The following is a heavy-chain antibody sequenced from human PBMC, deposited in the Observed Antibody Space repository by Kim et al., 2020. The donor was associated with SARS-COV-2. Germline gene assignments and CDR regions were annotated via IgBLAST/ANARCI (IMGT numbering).Heavy chain of an antibody. D-gene: IGHD2-2*02. CDR2: ISGSGGST. V-gene: IGHV3-23*01. CDR3: AKGLIRYCSSTSCYNDGMDV. CDR1: GFTFSSYA. Sequence: GGSLRLSCAASGFTFSSYAMSWVRQAPGKGLEWVSAISGSGGSTYYADSVKGRFTISRDNSKNTLYPQMNSLRAEDTAVYYCAKGLIRYCSSTSCYNDGMDVWGQGTTVTVSS. J-gene: IGHJ6*02.